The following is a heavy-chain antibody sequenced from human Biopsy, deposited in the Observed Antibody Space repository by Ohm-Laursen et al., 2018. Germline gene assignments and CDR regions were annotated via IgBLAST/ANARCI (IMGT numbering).Heavy chain of an antibody. Sequence: GTLSLTCAVYGESFNGYYWSWIRQTPGKGLEWSGEINHSGRTNYNPSLKSRVTISVDTSKDQFSLKVRSVTAADTVVYYCVRGVDYYDPYHYYALDVWGQGTTVTVSS. CDR3: VRGVDYYDPYHYYALDV. CDR2: INHSGRT. D-gene: IGHD3-22*01. J-gene: IGHJ6*02. CDR1: GESFNGYY. V-gene: IGHV4-34*01.